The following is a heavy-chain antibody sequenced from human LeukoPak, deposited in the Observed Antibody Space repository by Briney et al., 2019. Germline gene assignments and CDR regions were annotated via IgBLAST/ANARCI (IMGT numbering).Heavy chain of an antibody. CDR1: GGSISSYY. V-gene: IGHV4-4*07. Sequence: SEPLSLTCTASGGSISSYYRSWIRQPAGKGLEWIGRIYTSRSTKYNPSLKSRVTMSVDTSKSQVALKLSSVTAADTAVYYCARELLSSSWQYLSWFDPWGQGTLVTVSS. CDR2: IYTSRST. D-gene: IGHD6-13*01. J-gene: IGHJ5*02. CDR3: ARELLSSSWQYLSWFDP.